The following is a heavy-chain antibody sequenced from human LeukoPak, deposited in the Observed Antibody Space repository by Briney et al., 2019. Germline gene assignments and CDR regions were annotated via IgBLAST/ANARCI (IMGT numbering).Heavy chain of an antibody. V-gene: IGHV3-21*04. CDR3: AKDITMIVVVTGQFDY. CDR1: GFTFSSYK. Sequence: PGGSLRLSCAASGFTFSSYKLTWVRQAPGRGLEWVSSINGGVGDVYYADSVKGRFTVSRDNSKNTLYLQMNSLRAEDTAVYYCAKDITMIVVVTGQFDYWGQGTLVTVSS. CDR2: INGGVGDV. D-gene: IGHD3-22*01. J-gene: IGHJ4*02.